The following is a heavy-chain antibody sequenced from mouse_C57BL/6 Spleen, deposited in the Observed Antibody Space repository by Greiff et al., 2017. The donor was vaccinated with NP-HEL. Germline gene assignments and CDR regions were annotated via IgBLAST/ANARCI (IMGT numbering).Heavy chain of an antibody. V-gene: IGHV1-61*01. CDR3: AIVPYYYGSGDWYFDV. D-gene: IGHD1-1*01. CDR1: GYTFTSYW. J-gene: IGHJ1*03. Sequence: QVQLKQPGAELVRPGSSVKLSCKASGYTFTSYWMDWVKQRPGQGLEWIGNIYPSDSETHYNQKFKDKATLTVDKSSSTAYMQLSSLTSEDSAVYYCAIVPYYYGSGDWYFDVWGTGTTVTVSS. CDR2: IYPSDSET.